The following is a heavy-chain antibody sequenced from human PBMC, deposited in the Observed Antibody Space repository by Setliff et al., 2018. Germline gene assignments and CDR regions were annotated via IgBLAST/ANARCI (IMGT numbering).Heavy chain of an antibody. CDR3: ARHVWGYSSSYNWFDP. CDR1: GGSFSGYY. J-gene: IGHJ5*02. D-gene: IGHD6-6*01. CDR2: INHSGST. V-gene: IGHV4-34*01. Sequence: PSETLSLTCAVYGGSFSGYYWSWIRQPPGKGLEWIGEINHSGSTNYNPSLKSRVTISVDTSKNQFSLKLSSVTAADTAVYYCARHVWGYSSSYNWFDPWGQGTLVTVSS.